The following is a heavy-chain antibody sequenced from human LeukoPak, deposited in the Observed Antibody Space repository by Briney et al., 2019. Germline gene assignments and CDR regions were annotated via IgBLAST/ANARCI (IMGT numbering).Heavy chain of an antibody. D-gene: IGHD3-22*01. CDR3: ARDLGEARMYYDSSGYYPRGVLDY. Sequence: GASVKVSCKASGYTFTSYGISWVRQAPGQGLEWMGWISAYNGNTNYAQKLQGRVTMTTDTSTSTAYMELRSLRSDDTAVYYCARDLGEARMYYDSSGYYPRGVLDYWGQGTLVTVSS. CDR2: ISAYNGNT. J-gene: IGHJ4*02. CDR1: GYTFTSYG. V-gene: IGHV1-18*01.